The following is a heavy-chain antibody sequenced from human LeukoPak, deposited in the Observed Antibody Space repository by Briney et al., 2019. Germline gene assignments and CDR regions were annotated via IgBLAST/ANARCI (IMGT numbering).Heavy chain of an antibody. CDR1: GFTFSSYG. D-gene: IGHD5-18*01. CDR2: ISYDIDNK. J-gene: IGHJ4*02. V-gene: IGHV3-30*03. CDR3: ARPPTYSYGHSHFDY. Sequence: GGSLRLSCAASGFTFSSYGMHWVRQASGKGLEWVAVISYDIDNKYYADSVKGRFTISRDNSKSTLYLQMNSLRAEDTAVYYCARPPTYSYGHSHFDYWGQGTLVTVSS.